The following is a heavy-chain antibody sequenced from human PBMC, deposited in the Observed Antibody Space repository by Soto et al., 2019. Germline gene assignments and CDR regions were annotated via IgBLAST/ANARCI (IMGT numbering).Heavy chain of an antibody. CDR3: ARVMVRRVSGYCYSGMDV. V-gene: IGHV5-51*01. J-gene: IGHJ6*02. D-gene: IGHD3-10*01. CDR2: IYPGDSDT. Sequence: GESLKISCQGSGYSFTSYWIGWVRQMPGKGLEWMGIIYPGDSDTRYSPSFQGQVTISADKSIRTAYLQWSSLKASDTAMYYCARVMVRRVSGYCYSGMDVWGEGPTVTVSS. CDR1: GYSFTSYW.